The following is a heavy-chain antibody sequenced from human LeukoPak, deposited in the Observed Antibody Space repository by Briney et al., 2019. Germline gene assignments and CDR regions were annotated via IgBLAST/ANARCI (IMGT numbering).Heavy chain of an antibody. Sequence: GGSLRLSCAASGFTFSNAWMSWVRQAPGKGLERIGGIKSKTDGGTTDYAAPVKGRFTISRDDSKNTLYLQMNSLKTEDTAVYYCTTDGVGVEGATYDNWGQGTLVSVSS. D-gene: IGHD1-26*01. CDR3: TTDGVGVEGATYDN. CDR2: IKSKTDGGTT. J-gene: IGHJ4*02. CDR1: GFTFSNAW. V-gene: IGHV3-15*01.